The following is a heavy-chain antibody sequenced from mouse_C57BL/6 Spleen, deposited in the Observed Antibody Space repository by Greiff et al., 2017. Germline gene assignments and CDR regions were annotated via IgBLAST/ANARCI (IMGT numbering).Heavy chain of an antibody. CDR1: GYTFTSYW. D-gene: IGHD2-3*01. V-gene: IGHV1-64*01. CDR2: IHPNSGST. CDR3: AREICDGCYGAY. J-gene: IGHJ3*01. Sequence: QVQLQQPGAELVKPGASVKLSCKASGYTFTSYWMHWVKQRPGQGLEWIGMIHPNSGSTTYNQKFKGKATLTVDKSSSTAYMQLSSLTSEDSAVYYCAREICDGCYGAYWGQGTLVTVSA.